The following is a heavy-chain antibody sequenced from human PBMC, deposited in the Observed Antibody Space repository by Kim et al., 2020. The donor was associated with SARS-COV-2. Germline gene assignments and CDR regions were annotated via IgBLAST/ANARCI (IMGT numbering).Heavy chain of an antibody. Sequence: GGSLRLSCAASGFTFSSYAMSWVRQAPGKGLEWVSAISGSGGSTYYADSVKGRFTISRDNSKNTLYLQMNSLRAEDTAVYYCAIGRSEWELLPDAFDIWGQGSIVTVSS. CDR3: AIGRSEWELLPDAFDI. V-gene: IGHV3-23*01. CDR2: ISGSGGST. CDR1: GFTFSSYA. D-gene: IGHD1-26*01. J-gene: IGHJ3*02.